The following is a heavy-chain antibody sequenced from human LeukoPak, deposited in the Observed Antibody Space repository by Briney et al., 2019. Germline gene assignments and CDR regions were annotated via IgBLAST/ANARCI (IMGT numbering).Heavy chain of an antibody. CDR2: IYYSGST. V-gene: IGHV4-39*07. CDR1: GGSISSSSYY. D-gene: IGHD5-24*01. CDR3: ARGGWLQFSPLGRFDP. Sequence: SETLSLTCTVSGGSISSSSYYWGWIRQPPGKGLEWIGSIYYSGSTYYNPSLKSRVTISVDTSKNQFSLKLSSVTAADTAVYYCARGGWLQFSPLGRFDPWGQGTLVTVSS. J-gene: IGHJ5*02.